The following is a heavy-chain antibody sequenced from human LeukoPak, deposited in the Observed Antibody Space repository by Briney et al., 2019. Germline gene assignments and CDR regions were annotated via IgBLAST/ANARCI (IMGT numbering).Heavy chain of an antibody. D-gene: IGHD4-17*01. J-gene: IGHJ4*02. CDR3: TRAQGYGLHY. CDR1: GFTFSDYY. V-gene: IGHV3-11*05. Sequence: GGSLRLSCAASGFTFSDYYMNWIRQAPGKGLEWVSYISSGSTYTNHADSVKGRFTISRDNAKNSLYLQMKSLRAGDTAVYYCTRAQGYGLHYWGQGTLVTVSS. CDR2: ISSGSTYT.